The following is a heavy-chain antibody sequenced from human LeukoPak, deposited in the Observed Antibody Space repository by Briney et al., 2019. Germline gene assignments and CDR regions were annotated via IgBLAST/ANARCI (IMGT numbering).Heavy chain of an antibody. CDR3: ARALGSSSLTI. D-gene: IGHD6-13*01. V-gene: IGHV4-39*01. CDR2: IYYSGST. CDR1: GGSISSSSYY. J-gene: IGHJ4*02. Sequence: KPSETLSLTCTVSGGSISSSSYYWGWIRQPPGKGLEWIGGIYYSGSTYYNPSLKSRVTISVDTSKNQFSLKLSSVTAADTAVYYCARALGSSSLTIWGQGTLVTVSS.